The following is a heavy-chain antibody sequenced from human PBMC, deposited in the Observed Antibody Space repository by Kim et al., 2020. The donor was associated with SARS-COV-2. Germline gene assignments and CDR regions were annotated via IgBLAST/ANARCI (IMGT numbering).Heavy chain of an antibody. D-gene: IGHD3-16*01. J-gene: IGHJ4*02. CDR3: ARVRGGANDY. Sequence: STIYSAASVKGPFTISRDNAKNSLYLKMNSLRDEDTAVYYCARVRGGANDYWGQGTLVTVSS. CDR2: STI. V-gene: IGHV3-48*02.